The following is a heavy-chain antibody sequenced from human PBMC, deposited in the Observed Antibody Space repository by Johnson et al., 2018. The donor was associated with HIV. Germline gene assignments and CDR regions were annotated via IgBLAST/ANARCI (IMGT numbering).Heavy chain of an antibody. CDR3: ARDDSGSKSLGAFDI. J-gene: IGHJ3*02. CDR1: GFTVSSNY. Sequence: VQLVESGGGLVQPGGSLRVSCAASGFTVSSNYMSWVRQAPGQGLEWVSVIYSGGSTYYADSVKGRFTISRDNSKNTLYLQMNSLRAEDTAVYYCARDDSGSKSLGAFDIWGQGTMVTVSS. V-gene: IGHV3-66*01. D-gene: IGHD1-26*01. CDR2: IYSGGST.